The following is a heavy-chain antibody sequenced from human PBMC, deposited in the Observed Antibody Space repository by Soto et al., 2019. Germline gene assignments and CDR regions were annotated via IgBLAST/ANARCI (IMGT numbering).Heavy chain of an antibody. CDR3: ARGAWMGYDYVWGSYRPPVVYFDY. J-gene: IGHJ4*02. CDR2: ISSSGSTI. V-gene: IGHV3-48*03. Sequence: GGSLRLSCAASGFTFSSYEMNWVRQAPGKGLEWVSYISSSGSTIYYADSVKGRFTISRDNAKNSLYLQMNSLRAEDTAVYYCARGAWMGYDYVWGSYRPPVVYFDYWGQGTLVTVSS. D-gene: IGHD3-16*02. CDR1: GFTFSSYE.